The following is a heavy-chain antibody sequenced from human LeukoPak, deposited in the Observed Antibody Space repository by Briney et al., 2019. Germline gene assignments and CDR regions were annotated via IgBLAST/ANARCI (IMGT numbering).Heavy chain of an antibody. D-gene: IGHD3-22*01. Sequence: KSSETLSLTCAVYGGSFSGYYWSWIRQPPGKGLEWIGEINHGGSTNYNPSLKSRVTISVDTSKNQFSLKLSSVTAADTAVYYCARGWRRNGGYYYDSSGYYYYFDYWGQGTLVTVSS. CDR1: GGSFSGYY. CDR3: ARGWRRNGGYYYDSSGYYYYFDY. CDR2: INHGGST. J-gene: IGHJ4*02. V-gene: IGHV4-34*01.